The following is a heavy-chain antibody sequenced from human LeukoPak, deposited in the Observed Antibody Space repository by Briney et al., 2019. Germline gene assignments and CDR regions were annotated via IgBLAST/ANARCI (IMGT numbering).Heavy chain of an antibody. J-gene: IGHJ4*02. V-gene: IGHV1-18*01. Sequence: ASVKVSCKASGYTFTSYGISWVRQAPGQGLEWMGWISAYNGNTNYAQKLQGRVTMTTDTSTSTAYMELRSLRSDDTAVYYCARDSEVVVPAAMNYWGQGTLVTVSS. CDR3: ARDSEVVVPAAMNY. D-gene: IGHD2-2*01. CDR1: GYTFTSYG. CDR2: ISAYNGNT.